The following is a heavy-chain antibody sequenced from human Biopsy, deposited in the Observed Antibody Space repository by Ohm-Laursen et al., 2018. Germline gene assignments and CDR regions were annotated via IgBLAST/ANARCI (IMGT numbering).Heavy chain of an antibody. CDR2: IHNSGST. CDR1: GDSLSSYF. J-gene: IGHJ4*02. Sequence: GTLSLTCTVSGDSLSSYFWSWIRQPPGKGLEWIGFIHNSGSTDHNPSLKSRVTVLMDVSNNDFSLKLTSVTAADTAVYYCARALGGYDLSAYYIDSWGQGTLVTVSS. CDR3: ARALGGYDLSAYYIDS. D-gene: IGHD3-22*01. V-gene: IGHV4-59*01.